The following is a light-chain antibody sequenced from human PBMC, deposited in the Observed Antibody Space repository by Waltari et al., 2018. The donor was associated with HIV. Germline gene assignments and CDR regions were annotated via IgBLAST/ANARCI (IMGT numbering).Light chain of an antibody. J-gene: IGKJ3*01. CDR2: GAS. V-gene: IGKV1-39*01. Sequence: IQMTQSPSSLSASLGDRVTITCRPSQTITRYLNWYQQKPGKAPKLLIYGASNLQSGVPSRFSGSGSGADFTLTISTLQPEDFATYYCQQSYSIPFTFGPGTKVDIK. CDR1: QTITRY. CDR3: QQSYSIPFT.